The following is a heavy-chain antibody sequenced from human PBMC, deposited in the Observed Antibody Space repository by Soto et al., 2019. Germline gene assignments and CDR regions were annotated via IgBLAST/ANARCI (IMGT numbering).Heavy chain of an antibody. CDR2: INASNGNT. CDR3: ARDFLFDP. J-gene: IGHJ5*02. Sequence: ASVKVSCKASGYTFTSYAMHWVRQAPGQRLEWMGWINASNGNTKYSQKFQGRVTITRDTYASTAYMELSSLRSEDTDVYYCARDFLFDPWGQGTLVTVSS. V-gene: IGHV1-3*01. CDR1: GYTFTSYA.